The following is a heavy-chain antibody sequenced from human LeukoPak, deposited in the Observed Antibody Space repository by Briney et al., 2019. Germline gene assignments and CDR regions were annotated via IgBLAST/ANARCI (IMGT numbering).Heavy chain of an antibody. V-gene: IGHV1-2*02. CDR3: ATRGGLTPNTLAT. CDR1: GYNFSVYY. J-gene: IGHJ3*01. Sequence: GASVKVSCKGSGYNFSVYYMRWVRQAPGQGLEWMGWMDPNSGDTIYAPKFQGRVSMTRDTSITTAYMGLSSLTFDDSAMYYCATRGGLTPNTLATWGHGTMVTVSS. CDR2: MDPNSGDT. D-gene: IGHD2-15*01.